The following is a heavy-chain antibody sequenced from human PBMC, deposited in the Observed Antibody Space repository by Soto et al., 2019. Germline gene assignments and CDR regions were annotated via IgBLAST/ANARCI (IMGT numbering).Heavy chain of an antibody. CDR3: ARDEYYYDSSGPWYYYYGMDV. CDR1: GYTFTGYY. J-gene: IGHJ6*02. D-gene: IGHD3-22*01. V-gene: IGHV1-2*02. Sequence: ASVKVSCKASGYTFTGYYMHWVRQAPGQGLEWMGWINPNSGGTNYAQKFQGRVTMTRDTSISTAYMELSRLRSGDTAVYYCARDEYYYDSSGPWYYYYGMDVWGQGTTVTVSS. CDR2: INPNSGGT.